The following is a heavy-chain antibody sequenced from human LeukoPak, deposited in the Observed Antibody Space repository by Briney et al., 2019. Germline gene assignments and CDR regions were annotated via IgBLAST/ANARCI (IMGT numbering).Heavy chain of an antibody. J-gene: IGHJ4*02. CDR2: IYTSGST. CDR1: GGSISSYY. D-gene: IGHD3-22*01. V-gene: IGHV4-4*07. CDR3: ARSLNYYDSRGYSFDY. Sequence: PSETLSLTCTVSGGSISSYYWSWIRQPAEKGLEWIGRIYTSGSTNYNPSLKSRVTMSVDTSKNQFSLKLSSVTAADTAVYYCARSLNYYDSRGYSFDYWGQGTLVTVSS.